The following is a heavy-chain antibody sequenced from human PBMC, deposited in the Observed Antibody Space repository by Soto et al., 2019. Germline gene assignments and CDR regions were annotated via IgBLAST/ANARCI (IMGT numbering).Heavy chain of an antibody. CDR3: ARVWSLEWIDS. J-gene: IGHJ4*02. CDR2: LYHSGST. Sequence: PLETRSFACTVSGASISSSYWSWIRRPPGKGVEWIGYLYHSGSTKYNPSLKSRVTISVDTSKNQFSVKLSSVTAADTAVYYCARVWSLEWIDSWGQGTRVTVSS. CDR1: GASISSSY. D-gene: IGHD3-3*01. V-gene: IGHV4-59*01.